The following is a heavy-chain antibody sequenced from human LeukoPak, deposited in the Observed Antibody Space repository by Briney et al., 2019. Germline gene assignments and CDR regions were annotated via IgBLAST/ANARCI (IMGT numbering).Heavy chain of an antibody. Sequence: GGSLRLSCVASGFTFSRYSMNWVRQAPGKGLEWVSSISSSSSYIYYADSVKGRFTISRDNAKNSLYLQMNSLRAEDTAVYYCARVPDDFWSGYSVDYWGQGTLVTVSS. V-gene: IGHV3-21*01. CDR3: ARVPDDFWSGYSVDY. CDR1: GFTFSRYS. D-gene: IGHD3-3*01. CDR2: ISSSSSYI. J-gene: IGHJ4*02.